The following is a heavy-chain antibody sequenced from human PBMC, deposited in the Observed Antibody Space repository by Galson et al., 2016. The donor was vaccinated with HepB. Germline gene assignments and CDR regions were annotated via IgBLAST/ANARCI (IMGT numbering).Heavy chain of an antibody. CDR1: GFSFSAYG. CDR3: TRGGTFWGY. Sequence: SLRLSCAASGFSFSAYGIHWVRQAPGKGLEWMAVIWLDGTNIYYADSVKGRFTISRDDSKNTLYLQMNSLRAEDTALYHCTRGGTFWGYWGQGTLLTVSS. CDR2: IWLDGTNI. J-gene: IGHJ4*02. D-gene: IGHD1-26*01. V-gene: IGHV3-33*01.